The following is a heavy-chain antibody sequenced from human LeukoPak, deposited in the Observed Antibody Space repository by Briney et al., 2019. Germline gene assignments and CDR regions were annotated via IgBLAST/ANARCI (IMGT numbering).Heavy chain of an antibody. D-gene: IGHD3-3*01. V-gene: IGHV3-30*02. CDR3: VKDVGYYGFWSGLDY. CDR1: GFTFSSFG. CDR2: IRFDGSDK. Sequence: PGGSLRLSCAASGFTFSSFGIHWVRQAPGKGLEWVSFIRFDGSDKYYADSVKGRFTISRDDSKKTLYLQMNSLRTEDTAVYYCVKDVGYYGFWSGLDYWGQGTLVTVSS. J-gene: IGHJ4*02.